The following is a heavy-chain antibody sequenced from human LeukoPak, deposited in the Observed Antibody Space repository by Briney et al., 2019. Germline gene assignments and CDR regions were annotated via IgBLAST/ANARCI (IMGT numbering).Heavy chain of an antibody. CDR2: ITGSGRST. Sequence: GGSLRLSCTASGFTFGDYAMSWVRQAPGKGLEWVSAITGSGRSTYYADSVKGRFTVSRDNSKNTLYLQMNSLTAEDTAVHYCVRAHHPGGWFDPWGQGTLVTVSS. J-gene: IGHJ5*02. D-gene: IGHD3-10*01. CDR3: VRAHHPGGWFDP. CDR1: GFTFGDYA. V-gene: IGHV3-23*01.